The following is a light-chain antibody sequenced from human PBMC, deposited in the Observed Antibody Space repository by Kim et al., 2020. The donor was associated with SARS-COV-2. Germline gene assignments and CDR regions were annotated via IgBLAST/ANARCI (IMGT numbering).Light chain of an antibody. Sequence: APGERATLSCRASQRVTSTYIAWYQQRPGQAPRLLIYGASTRATGIPDRFSGSGSGTDFSLTINRLEAEDFAVYYCQQFGRSRTFGQGTKVDIK. CDR2: GAS. CDR3: QQFGRSRT. V-gene: IGKV3-20*01. CDR1: QRVTSTY. J-gene: IGKJ1*01.